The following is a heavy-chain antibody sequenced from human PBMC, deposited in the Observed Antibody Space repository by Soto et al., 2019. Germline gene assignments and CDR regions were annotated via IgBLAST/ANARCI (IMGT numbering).Heavy chain of an antibody. Sequence: GGSLRLSCVASGFTFSRFAMNWVRQAPGKGLEWVSSIGESGASTYYADSVKGRFTISRDNSKNTLYLQMNSLRAEDTAVYSCAKDLGGADANSYYFNTMDVWGQGTTVTRLL. CDR2: IGESGAST. CDR1: GFTFSRFA. J-gene: IGHJ6*02. V-gene: IGHV3-23*01. D-gene: IGHD1-26*01. CDR3: AKDLGGADANSYYFNTMDV.